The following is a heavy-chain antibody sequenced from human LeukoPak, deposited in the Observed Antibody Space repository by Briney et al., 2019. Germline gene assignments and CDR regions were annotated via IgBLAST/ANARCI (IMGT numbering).Heavy chain of an antibody. CDR1: GYTFTTYG. Sequence: GASVKVSCKTSGYTFTTYGISWARQAPGQGLEWMGWISPYNGNTNYVQKLQGRVTVTTDTSTSTAYMELRSLRSDDTAVYYCTRTVLDCANGVCYDYWGQGTLVTVSS. V-gene: IGHV1-18*01. CDR2: ISPYNGNT. D-gene: IGHD2-8*01. CDR3: TRTVLDCANGVCYDY. J-gene: IGHJ4*02.